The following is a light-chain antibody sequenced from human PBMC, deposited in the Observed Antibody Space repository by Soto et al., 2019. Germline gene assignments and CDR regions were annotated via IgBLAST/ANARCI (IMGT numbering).Light chain of an antibody. CDR1: QSVSSS. J-gene: IGKJ2*01. Sequence: EIVMTQSPATLSVSAGERATLSCRASQSVSSSLAWYQQKPGQAPRLLIHGASTRATGIPARFSGSGSGTEFTLTISSLQSEDFAVYYCQHYNNWPYTFGQGTKVDIK. CDR2: GAS. CDR3: QHYNNWPYT. V-gene: IGKV3-15*01.